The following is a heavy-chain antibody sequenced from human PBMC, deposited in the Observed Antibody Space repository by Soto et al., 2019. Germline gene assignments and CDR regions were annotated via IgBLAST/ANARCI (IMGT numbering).Heavy chain of an antibody. J-gene: IGHJ6*02. CDR3: ARHGCSSTSCYLAYYYYGMDV. Sequence: GESLKISCKGSGYSFTSYWISWVRQMPGKGLEWMGRIDPSDSYTNYSPSFQGHVTISADKSISTAYLQWSSLKASDTAMYYCARHGCSSTSCYLAYYYYGMDVWGQGTTVTVAS. CDR1: GYSFTSYW. CDR2: IDPSDSYT. V-gene: IGHV5-10-1*01. D-gene: IGHD2-2*01.